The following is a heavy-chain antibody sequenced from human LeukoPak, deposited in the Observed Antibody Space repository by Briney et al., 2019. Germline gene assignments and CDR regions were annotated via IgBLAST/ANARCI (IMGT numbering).Heavy chain of an antibody. CDR1: GFTFGSFG. D-gene: IGHD2-15*01. CDR2: IRLDGSGK. CDR3: AKDDWWAYDY. V-gene: IGHV3-30*02. J-gene: IGHJ4*01. Sequence: GGSLRLSYAASGFTFGSFGIHWVRQAPGKGLEWITYIRLDGSGKYYADSVKGRFTISRDNSRNTLYMQMNSLRVEDTAVYYCAKDDWWAYDYWGHRIPVTFSS.